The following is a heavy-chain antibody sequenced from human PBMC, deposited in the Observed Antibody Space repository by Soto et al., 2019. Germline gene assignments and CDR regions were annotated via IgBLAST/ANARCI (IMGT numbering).Heavy chain of an antibody. CDR2: ISAYNGNT. J-gene: IGHJ4*02. CDR3: ARDGLNVDTAMVLFDY. CDR1: GYTFTSYG. V-gene: IGHV1-18*04. Sequence: ASVKVSCKASGYTFTSYGISWVRQAPGQGLEWMGWISAYNGNTNYAQKLQGRVTMTTDTSTSTAYMELRSLRSDDTAVYYCARDGLNVDTAMVLFDYWGQGTMVTVYS. D-gene: IGHD5-18*01.